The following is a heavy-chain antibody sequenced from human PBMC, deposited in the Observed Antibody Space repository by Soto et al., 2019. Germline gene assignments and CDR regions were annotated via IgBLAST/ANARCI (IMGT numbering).Heavy chain of an antibody. D-gene: IGHD3-22*01. CDR2: IRSKAYGGTT. CDR3: TRDGDYYDSSGYFDY. Sequence: GGSLRLSYTASGFTFGDYAMSWVRQAPGKGLEWVGFIRSKAYGGTTEYAASVKGRFTISRDDSKSIAYLQMNSLKTEDTAVYHCTRDGDYYDSSGYFDYWGQGTLVTVSS. J-gene: IGHJ4*02. CDR1: GFTFGDYA. V-gene: IGHV3-49*04.